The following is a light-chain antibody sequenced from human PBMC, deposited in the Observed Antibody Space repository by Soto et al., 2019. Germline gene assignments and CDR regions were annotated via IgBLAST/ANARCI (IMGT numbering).Light chain of an antibody. CDR3: QSYDSSLSGVV. J-gene: IGLJ2*01. CDR2: GNS. Sequence: QSVLTQPPSVSGARGQRVTISCTGSGSNIGAGYDVHWYQQLPGTAPKLLIYGNSKRPSGVPDRFSGSKSGTSASLAITGLQAEDEADYYCQSYDSSLSGVVFGGGTKLTVL. CDR1: GSNIGAGYD. V-gene: IGLV1-40*01.